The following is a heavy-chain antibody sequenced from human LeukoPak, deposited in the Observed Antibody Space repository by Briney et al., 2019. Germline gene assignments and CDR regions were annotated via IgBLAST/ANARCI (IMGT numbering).Heavy chain of an antibody. D-gene: IGHD6-13*01. CDR1: GFTVSNYA. J-gene: IGHJ4*02. V-gene: IGHV3-30*04. CDR3: ARGGGTYRSSFDS. CDR2: LSFDGFNE. Sequence: GGSLRLSCAASGFTVSNYAIHWVRQAPGKGLEWVAMLSFDGFNEFYGDSVKGRFTISRDNSKNTLSLQMNSLRGDDTAVYFCARGGGTYRSSFDSWGQGTLVTVSS.